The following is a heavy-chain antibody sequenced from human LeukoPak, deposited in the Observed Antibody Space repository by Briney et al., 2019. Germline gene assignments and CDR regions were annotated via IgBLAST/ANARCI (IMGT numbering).Heavy chain of an antibody. J-gene: IGHJ5*02. CDR2: ITSRGEAT. CDR1: GFTFTTYA. Sequence: ETGGSLRLSCAASGFTFTTYAMSWVRQTPRQGLEWVSSITSRGEATYYAGSVQGRFTISRDNSKNTLYLQMSSLTAEDTAVYYCARDRPNYYHSSGHYYRQSGDHWGQGTLVTVSS. CDR3: ARDRPNYYHSSGHYYRQSGDH. D-gene: IGHD3-22*01. V-gene: IGHV3-23*01.